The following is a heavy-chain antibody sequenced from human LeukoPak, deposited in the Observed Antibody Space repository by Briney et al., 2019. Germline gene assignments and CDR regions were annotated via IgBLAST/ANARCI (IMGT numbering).Heavy chain of an antibody. CDR3: ARLDCSSTSCYEDY. CDR2: ISHSGST. V-gene: IGHV4-4*02. Sequence: PSETLSLTCAVSGYSISSGYWWSWVRQPPGKGLEWIGEISHSGSTNYNPSLKSRVTISADKSKSQFSLKLSSVTAADTAVYYCARLDCSSTSCYEDYWGQGTLVTVSS. CDR1: GYSISSGYW. D-gene: IGHD2-2*01. J-gene: IGHJ4*02.